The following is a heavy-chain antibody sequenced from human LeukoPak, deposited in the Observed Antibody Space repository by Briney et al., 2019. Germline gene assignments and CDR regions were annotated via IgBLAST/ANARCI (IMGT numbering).Heavy chain of an antibody. V-gene: IGHV1-8*03. Sequence: GASVKVSCKASGCTFSSYSINWVRQATGQGLEWMGWMNPNSGNTGYAQKFQGRVTITRNTSISTAYMELSSLRSEDTAVYYCARGGSGWYLDAFDIWGQGTMVTVSS. D-gene: IGHD6-19*01. J-gene: IGHJ3*02. CDR3: ARGGSGWYLDAFDI. CDR1: GCTFSSYS. CDR2: MNPNSGNT.